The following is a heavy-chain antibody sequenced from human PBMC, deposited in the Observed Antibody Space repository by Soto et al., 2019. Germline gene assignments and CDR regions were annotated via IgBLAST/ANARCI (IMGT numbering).Heavy chain of an antibody. CDR1: GFTFSSYG. D-gene: IGHD6-13*01. CDR2: ISYDGSNK. J-gene: IGHJ6*02. Sequence: AGGSLRLSCAASGFTFSSYGMHWVRQAPGKGLEWVAVISYDGSNKYYADSVKGRFTISRDNSKNTLYLQMNSLRAEDTAVYYCAKRVHSSSWTTRGFYYYYYGMDVWGQGTTVTVSS. CDR3: AKRVHSSSWTTRGFYYYYYGMDV. V-gene: IGHV3-30*18.